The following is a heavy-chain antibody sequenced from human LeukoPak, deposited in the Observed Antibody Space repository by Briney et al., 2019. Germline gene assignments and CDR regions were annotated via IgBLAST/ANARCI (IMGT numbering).Heavy chain of an antibody. Sequence: PSETLSLTCTVSGGSISSYYWSWIRQPPGKGLEWIGYIYYSGSTNYNPSLKSRVTISVDTSKNQFSLKLNSVTAADTAVYYCARRRPVRIAVTATPLDYWGQGTPVTVSS. CDR3: ARRRPVRIAVTATPLDY. V-gene: IGHV4-59*12. J-gene: IGHJ4*02. CDR1: GGSISSYY. D-gene: IGHD6-19*01. CDR2: IYYSGST.